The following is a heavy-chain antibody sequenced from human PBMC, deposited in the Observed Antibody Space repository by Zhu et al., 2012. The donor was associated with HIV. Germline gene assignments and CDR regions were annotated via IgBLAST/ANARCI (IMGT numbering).Heavy chain of an antibody. Sequence: QVQLQESGPRLVKPSETLSLTCTVSGASVSSGNHYWSWIRQPPGKGLEWIGNIYYSGNTSYNISLKSRVIISVDVSKNQFSLNVKSVTAADTAEYYCARGRASSENYWYFDVWILATRVTVSS. J-gene: IGHJ2*01. CDR2: IYYSGNT. V-gene: IGHV4-61*01. D-gene: IGHD6-6*01. CDR3: ARGRASSENYWYFDV. CDR1: GASVSSGNHY.